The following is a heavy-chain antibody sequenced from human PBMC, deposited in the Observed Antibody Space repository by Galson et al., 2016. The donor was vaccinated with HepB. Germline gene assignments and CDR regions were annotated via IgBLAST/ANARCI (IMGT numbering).Heavy chain of an antibody. CDR2: ISGGASNR. Sequence: SLRLSCAASGFIFNTYGMAWVRQAPGMGLEWVASISGGASNRYHAASVRGRFTVSRDNSNNTLYLQMNSLTAEDTAVYFCARGYDTTGYFYLQTFDLWGQGTMVTVSS. D-gene: IGHD3-22*01. V-gene: IGHV3-23*01. CDR3: ARGYDTTGYFYLQTFDL. CDR1: GFIFNTYG. J-gene: IGHJ3*01.